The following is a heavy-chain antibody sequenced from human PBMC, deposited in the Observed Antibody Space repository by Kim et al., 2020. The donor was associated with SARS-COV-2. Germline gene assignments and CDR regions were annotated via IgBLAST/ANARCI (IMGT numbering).Heavy chain of an antibody. CDR1: GFTFSSYW. CDR3: ARAGLCSGGSCYDFQH. CDR2: INSDGSST. Sequence: GGSLRLSCAASGFTFSSYWMHWVRQAPGKGLVWVSRINSDGSSTSYADSVKGRFTISRDNAKNTLYLQMNSLRAEDTAVYYCARAGLCSGGSCYDFQHWGQGTLVTVSS. J-gene: IGHJ1*01. D-gene: IGHD2-15*01. V-gene: IGHV3-74*01.